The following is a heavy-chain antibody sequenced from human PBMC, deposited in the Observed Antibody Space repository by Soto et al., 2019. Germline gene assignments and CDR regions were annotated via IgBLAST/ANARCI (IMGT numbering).Heavy chain of an antibody. Sequence: SETLSLTCSVSGASIRNYYWHWVRQLPGKGLEWIGYVYTPDYTRYNSSLKSRVTISVDTSKSQFSLRLNSVTAADTAVYYCARARQYCSSSSCYLDPWGQGTLVTVSS. CDR3: ARARQYCSSSSCYLDP. CDR2: VYTPDYT. J-gene: IGHJ5*02. D-gene: IGHD2-15*01. CDR1: GASIRNYY. V-gene: IGHV4-4*08.